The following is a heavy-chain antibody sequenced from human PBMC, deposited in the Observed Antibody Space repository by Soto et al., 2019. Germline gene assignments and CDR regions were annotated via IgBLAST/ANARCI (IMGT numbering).Heavy chain of an antibody. CDR1: GFPFSTYE. Sequence: EVPLLESGGGLIQPGGSLRLSCAASGFPFSTYEMTWARQSPGKGLEWVAFITSSGGPTYYADSVRGRFTISRDNSENTLYLQMDSLRVEDTARYYGVKGGWLDDWGQGTLVTVSS. J-gene: IGHJ5*02. V-gene: IGHV3-23*01. CDR2: ITSSGGPT. CDR3: VKGGWLDD.